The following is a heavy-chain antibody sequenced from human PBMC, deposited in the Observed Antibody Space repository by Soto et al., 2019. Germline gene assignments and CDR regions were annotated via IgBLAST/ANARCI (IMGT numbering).Heavy chain of an antibody. CDR1: GYTFTSYG. J-gene: IGHJ4*02. V-gene: IGHV1-18*01. D-gene: IGHD3-3*01. CDR3: ARGYDFWSGYPGLDY. CDR2: ISGYNGNT. Sequence: GASVKVSCKASGYTFTSYGISWVRQAPGQGLEWMGWISGYNGNTKYEQKLQGRVTMTTDTSTSTAYMELRSLTSDDTAVYFCARGYDFWSGYPGLDYWGPGTQVTVSS.